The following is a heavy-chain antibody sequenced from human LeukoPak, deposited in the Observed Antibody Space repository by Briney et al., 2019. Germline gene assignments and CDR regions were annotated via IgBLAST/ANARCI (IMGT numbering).Heavy chain of an antibody. CDR3: AKERGMAWLLEYSFDY. D-gene: IGHD3-16*01. V-gene: IGHV3-23*01. J-gene: IGHJ4*02. CDR2: ISGGSSGCT. CDR1: GFTFSDYA. Sequence: PGGSLRLSCAASGFTFSDYAMSWVRQARGKVLELLSVISGGSSGCTYDADSVTRRFTISRDTSKNTLYLQMNSLRTEDTAVYYCAKERGMAWLLEYSFDYWGQGTLVTVSS.